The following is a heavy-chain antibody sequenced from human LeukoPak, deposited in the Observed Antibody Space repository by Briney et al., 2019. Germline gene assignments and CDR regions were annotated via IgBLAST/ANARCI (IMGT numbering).Heavy chain of an antibody. J-gene: IGHJ5*02. CDR1: GGSISSYY. CDR3: AREYSSSWYVGWFDP. Sequence: SETLSLTCTVSGGSISSYYWSWIRQPPGKGLEWIGYIYYSGSTNYNPSLTSRVTISVDTSKNQFSLKLSSVTAADTAVYYCAREYSSSWYVGWFDPWGQGTLVTVSS. CDR2: IYYSGST. V-gene: IGHV4-59*01. D-gene: IGHD6-13*01.